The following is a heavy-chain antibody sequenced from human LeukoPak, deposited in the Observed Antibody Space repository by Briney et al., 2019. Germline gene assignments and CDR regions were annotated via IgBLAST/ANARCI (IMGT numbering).Heavy chain of an antibody. CDR3: VKNNWFDP. V-gene: IGHV4-39*07. J-gene: IGHJ5*02. CDR2: INHSGTT. CDR1: GGSISSSSYY. Sequence: SETLSLTCTVSGGSISSSSYYWGWIRQPPGKGLEWIGEINHSGTTKCNPSLKSRVTISVDTSENQFSLKLSSVTAADTAVYYCVKNNWFDPWGQGTLDTVSS.